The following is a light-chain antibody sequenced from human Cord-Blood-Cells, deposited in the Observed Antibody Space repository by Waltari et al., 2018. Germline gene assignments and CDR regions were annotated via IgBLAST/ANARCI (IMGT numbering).Light chain of an antibody. CDR3: QQSYSTPYT. CDR1: QSISSY. Sequence: DIQMTQSPSSLSASVGDRVTITCRAGQSISSYLNWYQQKPGKAPKLLIYAASSLQSGVPSRFSGSGSGTDFTLTISSLQPEEFATYYCQQSYSTPYTFGQGTKLEIK. J-gene: IGKJ2*01. V-gene: IGKV1-39*01. CDR2: AAS.